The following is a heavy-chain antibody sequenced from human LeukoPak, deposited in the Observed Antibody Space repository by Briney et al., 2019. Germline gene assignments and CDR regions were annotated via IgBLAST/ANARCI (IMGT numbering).Heavy chain of an antibody. CDR2: IRGSDGST. V-gene: IGHV3-23*01. D-gene: IGHD4-17*01. Sequence: GGSLRLSCAASGFPFSTYAMSWVRQAPGKGLEWVSSIRGSDGSTYYADSVRGRFAISRDNSKNTLYLQMNSLRAEDTAVYYCAKDVYGDYGGLDYWGQGTLVTVSS. CDR1: GFPFSTYA. J-gene: IGHJ4*02. CDR3: AKDVYGDYGGLDY.